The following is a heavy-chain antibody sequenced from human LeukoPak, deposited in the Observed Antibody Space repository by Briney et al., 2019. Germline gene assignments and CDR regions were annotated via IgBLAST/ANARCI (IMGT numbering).Heavy chain of an antibody. V-gene: IGHV3-74*01. CDR2: INSDGSIT. Sequence: RGSLRLSCATSGFTFSSYWMHWVRQVPGRGLVWVSRINSDGSITDYADSVKGRFTIARDTAQNTLHLQMNSLRVEDTAVYYCAREPGGYYDSSGFLDDWGQGTLVTVSS. D-gene: IGHD3-22*01. CDR1: GFTFSSYW. CDR3: AREPGGYYDSSGFLDD. J-gene: IGHJ4*02.